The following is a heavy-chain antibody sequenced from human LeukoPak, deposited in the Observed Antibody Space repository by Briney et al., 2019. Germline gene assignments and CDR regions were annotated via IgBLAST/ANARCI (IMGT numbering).Heavy chain of an antibody. D-gene: IGHD3-22*01. CDR2: IYYSGST. CDR1: GGSISSSSYY. J-gene: IGHJ3*02. V-gene: IGHV4-39*01. CDR3: ARPMYYYDSSGYLDAFDI. Sequence: SETLSLTCTVSGGSISSSSYYWGWIRQPPGKGLEWIGSIYYSGSTYYNPSLKSRVTISVDTSKNQFSLKLSSVTAADTAVYYCARPMYYYDSSGYLDAFDIWGQGTMVTASS.